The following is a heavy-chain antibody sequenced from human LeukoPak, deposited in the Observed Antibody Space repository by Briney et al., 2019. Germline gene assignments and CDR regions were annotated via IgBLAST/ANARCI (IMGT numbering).Heavy chain of an antibody. CDR3: ARGPPSGSYFIVAHPEGFDY. J-gene: IGHJ4*02. Sequence: GGSLRLSCAASGFTFSNYSMNWVRQAPGKGLEWVSSISSSSSYIYYADSVKGRFTISRDNAKNSLYLQMNSLRAEDTAVYYCARGPPSGSYFIVAHPEGFDYWGQGTLVTVSS. V-gene: IGHV3-21*01. D-gene: IGHD1-26*01. CDR1: GFTFSNYS. CDR2: ISSSSSYI.